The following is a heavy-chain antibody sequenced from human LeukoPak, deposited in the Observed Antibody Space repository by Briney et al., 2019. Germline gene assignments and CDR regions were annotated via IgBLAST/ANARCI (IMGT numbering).Heavy chain of an antibody. J-gene: IGHJ4*02. CDR1: GGSISSSSYY. CDR3: ARRPHYYDSSGYFGY. CDR2: IYYSGST. V-gene: IGHV4-39*01. Sequence: SETLSLTCTVSGGSISSSSYYWGWIRQPPGKGLEWIGSIYYSGSTYYNPSLKSRITISVDTSKNQFSLKLSSVTAADTAVYYCARRPHYYDSSGYFGYWGQGTLVTVSS. D-gene: IGHD3-22*01.